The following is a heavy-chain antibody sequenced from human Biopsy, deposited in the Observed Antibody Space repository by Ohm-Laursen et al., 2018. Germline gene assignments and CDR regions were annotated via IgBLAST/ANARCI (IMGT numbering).Heavy chain of an antibody. V-gene: IGHV3-23*01. CDR1: GFTFSSHA. CDR2: ITVSADTT. J-gene: IGHJ3*02. Sequence: GSLGLSCTASGFTFSSHAMSWVRQAPGKGLEWVSAITVSADTTYYADSARGRFTVSRDNSQNTLYLQMNSLRAEDTAIYYCAKGRVGNSGSLDIWGRGTMVTVSS. CDR3: AKGRVGNSGSLDI. D-gene: IGHD1-1*01.